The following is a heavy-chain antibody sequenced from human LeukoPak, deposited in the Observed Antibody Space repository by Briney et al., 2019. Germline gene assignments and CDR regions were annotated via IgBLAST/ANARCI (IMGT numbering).Heavy chain of an antibody. CDR1: GFTFSSYW. J-gene: IGHJ4*02. Sequence: GGSLRLSCAASGFTFSSYWMSWVRQAPGKGLEWVANIKQDGSEKYYVDSVKGRFTISRDNAKNSLYLQMNSLRAEDTAVYYCARDWSDILPGRPNDYWGQGTLVIVSS. V-gene: IGHV3-7*01. D-gene: IGHD3-9*01. CDR2: IKQDGSEK. CDR3: ARDWSDILPGRPNDY.